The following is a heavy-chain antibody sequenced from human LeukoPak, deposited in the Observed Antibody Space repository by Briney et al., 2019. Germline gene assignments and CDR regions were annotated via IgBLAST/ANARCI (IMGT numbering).Heavy chain of an antibody. CDR2: ISGSGGST. J-gene: IGHJ1*01. V-gene: IGHV3-23*01. Sequence: GGSLRLSCAASGSTFSSYAMSWVRQAPGKGLEWVSAISGSGGSTYYADSVKGRFTISRDNSKNTLYLQMNSLRAEDTAVYYCAKDPRGIAAAGTDEYFQHWGQGTLVTVSS. CDR1: GSTFSSYA. D-gene: IGHD6-13*01. CDR3: AKDPRGIAAAGTDEYFQH.